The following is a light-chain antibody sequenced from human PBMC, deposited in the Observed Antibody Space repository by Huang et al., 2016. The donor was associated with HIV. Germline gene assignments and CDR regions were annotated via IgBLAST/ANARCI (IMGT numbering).Light chain of an antibody. J-gene: IGKJ3*01. V-gene: IGKV2-30*02. CDR2: KVS. Sequence: DVVMTQSPLSLSVTLGQPASISCKSSQSLLHSDGDTYLNWFHQRPGQSPRRLIYKVSKRDSGVPDRFSGIGSGTDFTLEISRVEPDDVGVYYCTQGTHLFTFGPGTTVDIK. CDR1: QSLLHSDGDTY. CDR3: TQGTHLFT.